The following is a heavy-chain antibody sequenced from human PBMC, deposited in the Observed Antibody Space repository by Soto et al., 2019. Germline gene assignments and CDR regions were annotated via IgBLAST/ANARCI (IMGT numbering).Heavy chain of an antibody. CDR2: INAGNGNT. D-gene: IGHD3-10*01. J-gene: IGHJ4*02. Sequence: QVQLVQSGAEERKPGASVKVSCKTSGYTFTKYTIHWVRQAPGQRLEWKGWINAGNGNTKYSQNFQGRVTITRDTSASTAYMELSSLGSEDTAVYYCARDRYYGSGSYNYFDYWGQGTLVTVSS. V-gene: IGHV1-3*05. CDR3: ARDRYYGSGSYNYFDY. CDR1: GYTFTKYT.